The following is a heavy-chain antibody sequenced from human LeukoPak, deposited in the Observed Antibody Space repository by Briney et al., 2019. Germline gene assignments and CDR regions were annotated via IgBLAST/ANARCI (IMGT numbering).Heavy chain of an antibody. Sequence: ASVKVSCKASGYTFTSYGISWVRQTPGQGLEWMGIINPSGGSTSYTQKFQGRVNMTRDTSTSTVYMELSSLRSEDTAVYYCARDSPVFGGVIAPHWFDPWGQGTLVTVSS. CDR1: GYTFTSYG. CDR3: ARDSPVFGGVIAPHWFDP. CDR2: INPSGGST. J-gene: IGHJ5*02. D-gene: IGHD3-16*02. V-gene: IGHV1-46*01.